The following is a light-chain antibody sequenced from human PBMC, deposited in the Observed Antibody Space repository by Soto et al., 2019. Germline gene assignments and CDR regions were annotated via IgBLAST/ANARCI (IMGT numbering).Light chain of an antibody. Sequence: EILLTQSPSTLSLSPGEGVTLSCRASQSVTVNSLAWYQQKPGQAPRLLIYAASTRAAAVPDRFTGSGSGTDFALTISRLEPEDFATYYCQKYTSAPPSFTFGPGTKVDIK. J-gene: IGKJ3*01. CDR1: QSVTVNS. V-gene: IGKV3-20*01. CDR2: AAS. CDR3: QKYTSAPPSFT.